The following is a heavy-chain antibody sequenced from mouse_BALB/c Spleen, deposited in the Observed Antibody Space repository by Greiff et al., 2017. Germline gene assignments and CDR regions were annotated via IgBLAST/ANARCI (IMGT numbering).Heavy chain of an antibody. CDR3: AREYGNYRYFDY. CDR2: ISSGGSYT. V-gene: IGHV5-9-3*01. Sequence: EVQRVESGGGLVKPGGSLKLSCAASGFTFSSYAMSWVRQTPEKRLEWVATISSGGSYTYYPDSVKGRFTISRDNAKNTLYLQMSSLRSEDTAMYYCAREYGNYRYFDYWGQGTTLTVSS. D-gene: IGHD2-10*02. J-gene: IGHJ2*01. CDR1: GFTFSSYA.